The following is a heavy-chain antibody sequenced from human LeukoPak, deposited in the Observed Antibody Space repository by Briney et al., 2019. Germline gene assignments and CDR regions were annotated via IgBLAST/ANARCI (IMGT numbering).Heavy chain of an antibody. Sequence: GGSLRLSCAASGFTFSTYGMHWVRQAPGKGLEWVAFIRYDGSNKYYAESVKGRFTISRDDSKNSLYLQMNSLRAEDTGVYYCAKDFFGSPWGQGTLVTVSS. D-gene: IGHD1-14*01. CDR2: IRYDGSNK. J-gene: IGHJ5*02. V-gene: IGHV3-30*02. CDR3: AKDFFGSP. CDR1: GFTFSTYG.